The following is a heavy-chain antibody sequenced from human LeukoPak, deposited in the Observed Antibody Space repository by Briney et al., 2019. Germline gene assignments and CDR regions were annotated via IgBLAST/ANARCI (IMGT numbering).Heavy chain of an antibody. J-gene: IGHJ4*02. D-gene: IGHD2-2*01. CDR1: GYTFTAYY. Sequence: ASVKVSFKASGYTFTAYYMHWVRQAPGQGVEGMGWINPNSGGTNYAQNFQGRVTMTRDTSINTVYMELNRLRSDDTAVYYCARGAPGYCSGTNCPNPFDYWGQGNLVTVSS. CDR2: INPNSGGT. CDR3: ARGAPGYCSGTNCPNPFDY. V-gene: IGHV1-2*02.